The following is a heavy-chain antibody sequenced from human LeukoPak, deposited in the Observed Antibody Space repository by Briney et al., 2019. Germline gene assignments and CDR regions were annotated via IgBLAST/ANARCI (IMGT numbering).Heavy chain of an antibody. V-gene: IGHV4-4*07. CDR3: AREEDILSGYSLVRYFDY. CDR1: GGSISSYY. CDR2: IYTSGST. D-gene: IGHD3-9*01. Sequence: SETLSLTCTVSGGSISSYYWSWIRQPAGKGLEWIGRIYTSGSTNYNPSLKSRVTMSVDTSKNQFSLKLSSMTAADTAVYYCAREEDILSGYSLVRYFDYWGQGTLVTVSS. J-gene: IGHJ4*02.